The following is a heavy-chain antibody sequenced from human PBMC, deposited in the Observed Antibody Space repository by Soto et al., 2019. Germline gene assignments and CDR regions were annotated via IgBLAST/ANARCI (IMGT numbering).Heavy chain of an antibody. CDR2: IIPMSGTT. D-gene: IGHD6-13*01. V-gene: IGHV1-69*01. CDR3: ARVARLAAATTLSDRIFYYYYYGMDV. Sequence: QVQLVQSGAEVKKPGSSVKVSCKASGNTFSSYAINWVRQAPGQGLEWMGGIIPMSGTTNYAQKFQGRVTVAADESTRTADMEVRSRICEDTAVYYCARVARLAAATTLSDRIFYYYYYGMDVWGQGTTVTVSS. CDR1: GNTFSSYA. J-gene: IGHJ6*02.